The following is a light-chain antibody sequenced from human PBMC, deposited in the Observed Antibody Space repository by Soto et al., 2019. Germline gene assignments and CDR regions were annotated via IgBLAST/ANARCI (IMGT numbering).Light chain of an antibody. Sequence: DLQLTQSPSFLSASVGDRVTITCRASQGISSYLAWYQQKPGKAPKLLINVASTLQSGVPSRFSGSGSGTEFTLTISSLQPDDFATYYCQQYDSYSWTFGQGTKVDIK. CDR1: QGISSY. J-gene: IGKJ1*01. CDR2: VAS. V-gene: IGKV1-9*01. CDR3: QQYDSYSWT.